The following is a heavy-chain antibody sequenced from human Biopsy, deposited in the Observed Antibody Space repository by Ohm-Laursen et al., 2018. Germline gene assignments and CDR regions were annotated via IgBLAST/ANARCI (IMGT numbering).Heavy chain of an antibody. Sequence: TLSLTCTVTDGSISNIIHYWGWIRQPLGKGLEWLGSIYHTGITDYNPYLKSRVTISVDPSNNQSPQKLSSLTAADTAVYYCARHSFGSGRDFWGQGTLVTVSS. J-gene: IGHJ4*02. CDR1: DGSISNIIHY. V-gene: IGHV4-39*01. CDR3: ARHSFGSGRDF. CDR2: IYHTGIT. D-gene: IGHD3-10*01.